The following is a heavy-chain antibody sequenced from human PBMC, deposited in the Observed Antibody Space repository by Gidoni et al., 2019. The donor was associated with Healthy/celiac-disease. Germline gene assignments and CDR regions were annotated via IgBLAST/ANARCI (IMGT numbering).Heavy chain of an antibody. V-gene: IGHV2-5*02. CDR1: GFSLSTSGVG. D-gene: IGHD5-18*01. Sequence: QITLKESGPTLVKPTQTLTLTCTFSGFSLSTSGVGVGWIRQPPGKALEWLALIYWDDDKRYSPSLKSRLTITKDTSKNQVVLTMTNMDPVGTATYYCAHNSYDLDAFDIWGQGTMVTVSS. J-gene: IGHJ3*02. CDR3: AHNSYDLDAFDI. CDR2: IYWDDDK.